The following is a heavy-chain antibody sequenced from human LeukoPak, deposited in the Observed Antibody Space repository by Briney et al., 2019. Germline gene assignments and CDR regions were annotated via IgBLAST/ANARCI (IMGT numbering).Heavy chain of an antibody. CDR2: IYSTGTT. V-gene: IGHV4-4*07. D-gene: IGHD3-3*01. Sequence: SETLSLTCTVSGGSIISYYWSWIRQPAGKGLEWIGHIYSTGTTNYNPSLKSRVTMSVDTSKNQFSLRLSSVTAADTAVYYCTRDFVFWGQGSLVTASS. CDR1: GGSIISYY. J-gene: IGHJ4*02. CDR3: TRDFVF.